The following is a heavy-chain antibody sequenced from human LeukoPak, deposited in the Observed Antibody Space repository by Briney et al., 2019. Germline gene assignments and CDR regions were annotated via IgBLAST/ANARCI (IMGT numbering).Heavy chain of an antibody. V-gene: IGHV1-2*06. J-gene: IGHJ4*02. Sequence: ASVTVSFTASGYTFTVYYMHWVRQAPGQGLEWMGRINPNSGGTNYAQKFQGRVTMTRDTSISTAYMELSRLRSDDTAVYYCARDLTPKLRALDYWGQGTLVTVSS. D-gene: IGHD3-16*01. CDR1: GYTFTVYY. CDR3: ARDLTPKLRALDY. CDR2: INPNSGGT.